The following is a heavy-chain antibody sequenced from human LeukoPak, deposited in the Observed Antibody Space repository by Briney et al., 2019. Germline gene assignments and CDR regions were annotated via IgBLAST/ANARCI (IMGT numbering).Heavy chain of an antibody. CDR2: IYYSGST. CDR3: ASYYYDSSGYYRDFDY. D-gene: IGHD3-22*01. CDR1: GGSISSYY. V-gene: IGHV4-59*01. Sequence: SETLSLTCTVSGGSISSYYWSWIRQPPGKGLGWIGYIYYSGSTNYNPSLKSRVTISVDTSKNQFSLKLSSVTAADTAVYYCASYYYDSSGYYRDFDYWGQGTLVTVSS. J-gene: IGHJ4*02.